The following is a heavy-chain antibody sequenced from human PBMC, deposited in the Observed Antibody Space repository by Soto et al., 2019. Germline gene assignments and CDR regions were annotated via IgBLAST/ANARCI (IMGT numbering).Heavy chain of an antibody. V-gene: IGHV4-39*01. CDR1: GESISRSSYY. D-gene: IGHD2-21*02. J-gene: IGHJ4*02. Sequence: SETRSLTCIVSGESISRSSYYWGWGRQAPVKGLEWMGSIYYSGRNYDNPSFKSRVTIAIDTSKNQFSLKLSSVTATDTAVYYCASQRTTVVTQAYFDHWGQGALVTVSS. CDR3: ASQRTTVVTQAYFDH. CDR2: IYYSGRN.